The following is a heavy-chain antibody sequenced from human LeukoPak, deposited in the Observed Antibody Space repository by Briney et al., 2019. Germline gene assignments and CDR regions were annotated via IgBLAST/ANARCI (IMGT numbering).Heavy chain of an antibody. D-gene: IGHD6-19*01. J-gene: IGHJ4*02. V-gene: IGHV4-34*01. Sequence: TSETLSLTCAVYGGSFSGYYWSWIRQPPGKGLEWIGEINHSGSTNYNPSLKSRVTISVDTSKNQFSLKLSSVTAADTAVYYCARGRLSDYWGQGTLVTVSS. CDR1: GGSFSGYY. CDR3: ARGRLSDY. CDR2: INHSGST.